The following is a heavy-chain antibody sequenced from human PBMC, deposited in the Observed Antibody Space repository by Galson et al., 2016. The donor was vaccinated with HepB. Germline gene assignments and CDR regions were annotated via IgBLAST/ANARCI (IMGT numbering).Heavy chain of an antibody. J-gene: IGHJ4*02. CDR1: GGSVGSHY. CDR2: IHDNGNS. CDR3: ARDNRYSFGTFYFDH. V-gene: IGHV4-59*02. Sequence: SETLSLTCAVSGGSVGSHYWSWIRQPPGKGLQWIGYIHDNGNSNYNPSLKGRVTMSVDTSKNQVSLKMNSVTAADSAVYYCARDNRYSFGTFYFDHWGQGALVTVSS. D-gene: IGHD1/OR15-1a*01.